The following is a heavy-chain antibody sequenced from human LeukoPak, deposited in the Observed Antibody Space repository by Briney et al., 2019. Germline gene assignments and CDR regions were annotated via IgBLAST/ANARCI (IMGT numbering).Heavy chain of an antibody. V-gene: IGHV3-53*01. CDR1: GFTFSDYY. CDR2: IYPGGDS. D-gene: IGHD4-17*01. J-gene: IGHJ4*02. Sequence: GGSLRLSCAASGFTFSDYYMSWIRQAPGKGLEWVSGIYPGGDSYYADSLKGRFIISRDISKNTVFLQMNSLRDEDTAVYHCARLNFGDDYWGQGALVTVSS. CDR3: ARLNFGDDY.